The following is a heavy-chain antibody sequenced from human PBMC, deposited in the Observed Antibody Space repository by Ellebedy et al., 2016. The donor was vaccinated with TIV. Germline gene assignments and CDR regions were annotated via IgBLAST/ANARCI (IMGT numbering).Heavy chain of an antibody. CDR3: ARKGGYCSSTSCYRWFVP. D-gene: IGHD2-2*03. Sequence: GESLKISRKGSGYSFTSYWIAWVRQMPGKGLEWMGIVYPGDSDTRYSPSFQGQVTISADKSISTAYLQWSSLTASDTAMYYCARKGGYCSSTSCYRWFVPWGQGTQVTVSS. CDR1: GYSFTSYW. J-gene: IGHJ5*02. CDR2: VYPGDSDT. V-gene: IGHV5-51*01.